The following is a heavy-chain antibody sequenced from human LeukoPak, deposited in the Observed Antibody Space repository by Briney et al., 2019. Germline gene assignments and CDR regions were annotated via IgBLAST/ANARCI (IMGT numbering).Heavy chain of an antibody. CDR2: ISSSSSYI. D-gene: IGHD3-22*01. CDR3: ARSGYYYLLWYFDL. CDR1: GSTFSSYS. Sequence: GGSLRLSCAASGSTFSSYSMNWVRQAPGKGLEWVSSISSSSSYIYYADSVKGRFTISRDNSKNTLYLQMNSLRAEDTAVYYCARSGYYYLLWYFDLWGRGTLVTVSS. V-gene: IGHV3-21*01. J-gene: IGHJ2*01.